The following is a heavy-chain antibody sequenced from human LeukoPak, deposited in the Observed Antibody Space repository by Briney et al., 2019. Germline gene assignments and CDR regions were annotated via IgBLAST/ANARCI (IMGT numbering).Heavy chain of an antibody. CDR1: GYSFTSYW. CDR2: IYPGDSDT. V-gene: IGHV5-51*01. Sequence: GESLKISCQASGYSFTSYWIGWVRQMPGKGLEWMGVIYPGDSDTRYSPSFQGQVTISADKSISTAYLQWSSLKASDTAMYYCATWDSSGYYYVGYFDYWGQGTLVTVSS. CDR3: ATWDSSGYYYVGYFDY. J-gene: IGHJ4*02. D-gene: IGHD3-22*01.